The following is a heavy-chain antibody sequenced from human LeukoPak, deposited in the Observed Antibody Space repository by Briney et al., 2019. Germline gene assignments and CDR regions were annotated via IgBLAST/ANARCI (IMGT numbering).Heavy chain of an antibody. CDR3: ARLNYDRGGYRLDY. J-gene: IGHJ4*02. CDR1: GFIFSAHD. Sequence: GGSLRLSCTASGFIFSAHDMNWVRQARGQGLEWLSFITSGADTVFYATSVKGRFIISRDNAKNSLSLHMSSLRAEDTAVYYCARLNYDRGGYRLDYWGQGTLVAVSS. D-gene: IGHD3-22*01. CDR2: ITSGADTV. V-gene: IGHV3-48*03.